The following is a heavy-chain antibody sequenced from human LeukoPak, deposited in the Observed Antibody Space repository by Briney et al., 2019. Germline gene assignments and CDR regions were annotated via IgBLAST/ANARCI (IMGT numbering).Heavy chain of an antibody. V-gene: IGHV1-8*01. Sequence: ASVKVSCKASGYTFTSYDISWVRQATGQGLEWMVWMNPNSGNTGYAQKFQGRVTMTRNTSISTAYMELSSLRSEDTAVYYGARFLGYCSGGSCYSKSYYYYYGMDVWGQGTTVTVSS. CDR2: MNPNSGNT. D-gene: IGHD2-15*01. CDR1: GYTFTSYD. J-gene: IGHJ6*02. CDR3: ARFLGYCSGGSCYSKSYYYYYGMDV.